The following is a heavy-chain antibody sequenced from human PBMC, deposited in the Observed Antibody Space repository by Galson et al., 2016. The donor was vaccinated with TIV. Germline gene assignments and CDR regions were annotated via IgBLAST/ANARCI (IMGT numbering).Heavy chain of an antibody. Sequence: LSLTCSVSGDSISSGSFYWSWIRQPPGKGLEWIAEINHSGITNFNPSLTSRVTISIDTSKNHLSLRLSSVTAADTAVYYCARGISAYYFYNYMDVWGKGTTVTVSS. CDR2: INHSGIT. CDR3: ARGISAYYFYNYMDV. J-gene: IGHJ6*03. V-gene: IGHV4-39*07. CDR1: GDSISSGSFY. D-gene: IGHD6-19*01.